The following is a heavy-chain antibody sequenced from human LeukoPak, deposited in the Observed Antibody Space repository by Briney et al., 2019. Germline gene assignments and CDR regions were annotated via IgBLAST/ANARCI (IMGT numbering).Heavy chain of an antibody. V-gene: IGHV1-2*02. CDR1: GYTFTGYY. D-gene: IGHD3-22*01. J-gene: IGHJ3*02. CDR2: INPNSGGT. Sequence: ASVKVSCKXSGYTFTGYYMHWVRQAPGQGLEWMGWINPNSGGTNYAQKFQGRVTMTRDTSISTAYMELSRLRSDDTAVYYCARDHRITMIVVVSDAFDIWGQGTMVTVSS. CDR3: ARDHRITMIVVVSDAFDI.